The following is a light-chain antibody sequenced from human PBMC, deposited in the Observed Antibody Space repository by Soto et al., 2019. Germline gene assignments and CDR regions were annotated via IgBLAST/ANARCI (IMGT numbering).Light chain of an antibody. CDR3: LLYYGGAQV. V-gene: IGLV7-43*01. CDR1: TGAVTSGYY. J-gene: IGLJ2*01. CDR2: STG. Sequence: QTVVTQEPSLTVSPGGTVTLTCASSTGAVTSGYYPNWFQQKPGQAPRALIYSTGNKHSWTPARFSVSLLGGKSALTLSGVQHEDEAEYYCLLYYGGAQVFGGGTKLTVL.